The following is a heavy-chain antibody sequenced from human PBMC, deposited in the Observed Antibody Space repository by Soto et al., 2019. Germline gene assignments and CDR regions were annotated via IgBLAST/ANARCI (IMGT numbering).Heavy chain of an antibody. CDR1: GYTLTELS. CDR3: STIIEGSPLS. D-gene: IGHD3-16*01. Sequence: VSVKVPCKVSGYTLTELSMHCLRQAPGKGLEWMGGYDPEDGETNHAQKFQRRVTRTDDRTTDQAYIDLSSLRSEDPAYVYVSTIIEGSPLSWGQGTLVTVSS. CDR2: YDPEDGET. J-gene: IGHJ4*02. V-gene: IGHV1-24*01.